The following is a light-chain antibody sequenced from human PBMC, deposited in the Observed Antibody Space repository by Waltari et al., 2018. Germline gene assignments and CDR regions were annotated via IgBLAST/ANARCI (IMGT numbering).Light chain of an antibody. V-gene: IGKV3D-15*01. CDR3: QKYNDWPWT. CDR2: YAS. J-gene: IGKJ1*01. CDR1: QSVGST. Sequence: ETVMMQSPATLSLSPGERAPLSCRASQSVGSTLAWYQQKPGQAPRLLIYYASSRATGIPDRFSGSGSGTEFTLTISSLDPEDVGVYYCQKYNDWPWTFGQGTKVEIK.